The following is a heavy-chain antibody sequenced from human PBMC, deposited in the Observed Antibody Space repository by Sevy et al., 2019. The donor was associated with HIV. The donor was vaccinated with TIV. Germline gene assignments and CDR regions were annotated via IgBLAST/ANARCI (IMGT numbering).Heavy chain of an antibody. J-gene: IGHJ4*02. V-gene: IGHV3-48*03. CDR3: ARDLPPSATTVAHFDC. Sequence: GGSLRLSCVASGFTFSSYEMNWVRQAPGKGLEWVSYISNSGTSMYYSDSVKGPFTISRDNARNSLYLRMNSLRAEDTAVYYCARDLPPSATTVAHFDCWGQGTLVTVSS. CDR2: ISNSGTSM. D-gene: IGHD4-17*01. CDR1: GFTFSSYE.